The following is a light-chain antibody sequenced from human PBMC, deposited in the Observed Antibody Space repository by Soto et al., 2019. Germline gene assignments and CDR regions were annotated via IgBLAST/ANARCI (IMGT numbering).Light chain of an antibody. CDR3: QQRSDWPWT. CDR2: GAS. Sequence: IGLTQSQGTLSLSPGERSTLSCRASQSVSSSYLAWYQQKPGQAPRLLIYGASSRATGIPDRFSGSGSGTDFTLTISNLEPEDFAVYYCQQRSDWPWTFGQGTKVDIK. J-gene: IGKJ1*01. V-gene: IGKV3D-20*02. CDR1: QSVSSSY.